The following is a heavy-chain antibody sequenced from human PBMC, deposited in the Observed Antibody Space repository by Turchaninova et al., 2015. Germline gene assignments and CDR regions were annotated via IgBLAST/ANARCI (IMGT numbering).Heavy chain of an antibody. CDR2: IDWDDEK. J-gene: IGHJ6*03. CDR3: ARMPSYYYYMDV. CDR1: GFSLSTGMR. Sequence: QVTLKESGPALVKPTQTLTLPCPFSGFSLSTGMRVRWIRQPPGKALEWLARIDWDDEKIYSTSLKTRLTISKDTSKNQVVLTMTNMDPVDTATYYCARMPSYYYYMDVRGKGTTVTVSS. V-gene: IGHV2-70*04.